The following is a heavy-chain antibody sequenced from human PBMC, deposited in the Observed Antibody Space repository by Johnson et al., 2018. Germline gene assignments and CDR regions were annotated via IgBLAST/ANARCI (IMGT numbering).Heavy chain of an antibody. D-gene: IGHD3-22*01. CDR2: IDYSGST. Sequence: QVQLQESGPGLVKPSETLSLTCTVSGGSISSYYWSWIRQPPGKGLEWIGYIDYSGSTNYNPSLKSRVTISVDTSKNQFSLKLSSVTAGDTAVYCCAGRYYYESSGYYTDYYYMDVWGKGTTVTVSS. CDR1: GGSISSYY. V-gene: IGHV4-59*01. J-gene: IGHJ6*03. CDR3: AGRYYYESSGYYTDYYYMDV.